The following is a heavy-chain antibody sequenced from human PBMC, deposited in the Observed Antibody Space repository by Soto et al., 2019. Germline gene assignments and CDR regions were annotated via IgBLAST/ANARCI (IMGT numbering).Heavy chain of an antibody. V-gene: IGHV1-8*01. Sequence: GASVKVSCKASGYTFTSYDINWVRQATGQGLERMGWMNPNSGNTGYAQKFQGRVTMTRNTSISTAYMELSSLRSEDTAVYYCARGRPVTTRVNWFDPWGQGTLVTVSS. CDR2: MNPNSGNT. CDR3: ARGRPVTTRVNWFDP. CDR1: GYTFTSYD. J-gene: IGHJ5*02. D-gene: IGHD4-4*01.